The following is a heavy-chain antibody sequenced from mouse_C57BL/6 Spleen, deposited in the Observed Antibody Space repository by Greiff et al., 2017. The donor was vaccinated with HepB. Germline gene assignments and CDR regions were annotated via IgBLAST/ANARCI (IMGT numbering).Heavy chain of an antibody. CDR1: GYAFSSSW. Sequence: QVQLQQSGPELVKPGASVKISCKASGYAFSSSWMNWVKQRPGKGLEWIGRIYPGDGDTNYNGKFKGKATLTADKSSSTAYMQLSSLTSEDSAVYFCARSNYYGSSYWLAYWGQGTLVTVSA. V-gene: IGHV1-82*01. CDR2: IYPGDGDT. J-gene: IGHJ3*01. CDR3: ARSNYYGSSYWLAY. D-gene: IGHD1-1*01.